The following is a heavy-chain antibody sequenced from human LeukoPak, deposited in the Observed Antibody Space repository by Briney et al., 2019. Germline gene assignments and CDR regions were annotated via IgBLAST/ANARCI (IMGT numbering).Heavy chain of an antibody. J-gene: IGHJ4*02. V-gene: IGHV3-30*03. CDR3: ARESGFSGTFDGVDY. Sequence: GGSLRLSCAASGFTFSSYGMHWVRQAPGKGLEWVAVISYDGSNKYYADSVKGRFTISRDNAKNTLYLQMNSLRAEDTAVYYCARESGFSGTFDGVDYWGQGTLVTVSS. CDR2: ISYDGSNK. CDR1: GFTFSSYG. D-gene: IGHD1-26*01.